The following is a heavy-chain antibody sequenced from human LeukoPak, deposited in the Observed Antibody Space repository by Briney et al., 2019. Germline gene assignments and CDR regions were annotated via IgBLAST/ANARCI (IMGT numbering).Heavy chain of an antibody. Sequence: PGGSLRLFCAASGFTFSNYWMSWVRQAPGKGLEWVANIKQDGSETYYVDSVKGRFTISRDNAKNSLFLQMNSLTAEDTAVYYCARKGGTRGPLNYWGQGTLVTVSS. CDR3: ARKGGTRGPLNY. CDR2: IKQDGSET. D-gene: IGHD2-8*01. J-gene: IGHJ4*02. V-gene: IGHV3-7*01. CDR1: GFTFSNYW.